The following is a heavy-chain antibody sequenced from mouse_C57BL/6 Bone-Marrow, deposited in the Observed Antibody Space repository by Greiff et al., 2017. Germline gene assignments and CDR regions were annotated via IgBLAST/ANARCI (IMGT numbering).Heavy chain of an antibody. D-gene: IGHD1-1*01. J-gene: IGHJ1*03. CDR3: ARDYYGSSPCYWYFDV. V-gene: IGHV5-6*01. CDR1: GFTFSSYG. CDR2: ISSGGSYT. Sequence: EVQLVESGGDLVKPGGSLKLSCAASGFTFSSYGMSWVRQTPDKRLEWVATISSGGSYTYYPDSVKGRFTISSDNAKNTLYLQMSSLKSEDTAMYYCARDYYGSSPCYWYFDVWGTGTTVTVSS.